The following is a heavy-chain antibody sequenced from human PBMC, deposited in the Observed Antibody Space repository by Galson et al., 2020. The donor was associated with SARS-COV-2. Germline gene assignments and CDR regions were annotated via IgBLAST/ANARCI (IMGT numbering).Heavy chain of an antibody. V-gene: IGHV3-48*03. CDR2: ISSSGSTI. CDR3: ARDWVYCSSTICLYFGMDV. CDR1: GFTFSSYE. J-gene: IGHJ6*02. Sequence: GGSLRLSCAASGFTFSSYEMNWVRQAPGKGLEWVSYISSSGSTIYYADSVKGRFTISRDNAKNSLYLQMNSLRAEDTAVYYCARDWVYCSSTICLYFGMDVWGQGTTVTVSS. D-gene: IGHD2-2*01.